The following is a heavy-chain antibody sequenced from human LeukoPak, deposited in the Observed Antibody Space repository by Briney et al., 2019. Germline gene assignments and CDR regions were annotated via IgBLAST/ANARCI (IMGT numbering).Heavy chain of an antibody. Sequence: GGSLRLSCAASGFTFSSYWMTWVRQAPGKGLEWVSSISSSSSYIYYADSVKGRFTISRDNAKNSLYLQMNSLRAEDTAVYYCARDPDLGYGFVAFDIWGQGTMVTVSS. CDR1: GFTFSSYW. CDR3: ARDPDLGYGFVAFDI. J-gene: IGHJ3*02. CDR2: ISSSSSYI. V-gene: IGHV3-21*01. D-gene: IGHD6-13*01.